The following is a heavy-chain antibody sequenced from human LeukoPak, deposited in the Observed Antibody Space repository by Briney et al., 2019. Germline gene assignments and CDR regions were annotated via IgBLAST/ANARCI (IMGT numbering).Heavy chain of an antibody. CDR2: IYYSGST. V-gene: IGHV4-59*12. J-gene: IGHJ4*02. CDR1: GGSISSYY. CDR3: ARGDCSSTSCSFDLGPFDY. D-gene: IGHD2-2*01. Sequence: SETLSLTCTVSGGSISSYYWSWIRQPPGKGLEWIGYIYYSGSTNYNPSLKSRVTISVDTSKNQFSLKLSSVTAADTAVYYCARGDCSSTSCSFDLGPFDYWGQGTLVTVSS.